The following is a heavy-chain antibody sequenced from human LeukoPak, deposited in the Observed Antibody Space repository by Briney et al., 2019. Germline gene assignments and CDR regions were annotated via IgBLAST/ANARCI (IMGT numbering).Heavy chain of an antibody. CDR1: GGTFSSYA. CDR3: ARGHYSYGYGY. V-gene: IGHV1-69*04. CDR2: IIPILGIA. Sequence: SVKVSCKASGGTFSSYAISWVRQAPGQGLEWMGRIIPILGIANYAQKFQGRVTITADKSTSTAYMELSSLRSEDTAVYYCARGHYSYGYGYWGQGTLVTVSS. J-gene: IGHJ4*02. D-gene: IGHD5-18*01.